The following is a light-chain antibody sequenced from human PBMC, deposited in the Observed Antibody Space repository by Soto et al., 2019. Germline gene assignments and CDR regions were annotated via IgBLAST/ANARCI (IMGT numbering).Light chain of an antibody. V-gene: IGLV2-14*01. J-gene: IGLJ2*01. Sequence: QSALTQPPSVSGSPGQSITISCTGTSSDVGGYNYVSWYQQHPDKVPRLMIYEVNHRPSGVYNRFSGSKSGKSASLTMSGLPAEDEGDYYCTSYTSNTVVVFGGGTKLTVL. CDR2: EVN. CDR1: SSDVGGYNY. CDR3: TSYTSNTVVV.